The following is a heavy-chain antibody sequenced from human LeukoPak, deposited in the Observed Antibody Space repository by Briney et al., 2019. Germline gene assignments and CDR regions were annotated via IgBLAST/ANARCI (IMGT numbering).Heavy chain of an antibody. CDR1: GFTFSGYW. V-gene: IGHV3-7*01. Sequence: GGSLRLSCAASGFTFSGYWMSWVRQAPGKGREGVANIKQDGSEKYYVDSVKGRFTISRDNAKNSLYLQMNSLRAEDTAVYYCARSLNPYSSGWYDYWGQGTLVTVSS. J-gene: IGHJ4*02. CDR2: IKQDGSEK. CDR3: ARSLNPYSSGWYDY. D-gene: IGHD6-19*01.